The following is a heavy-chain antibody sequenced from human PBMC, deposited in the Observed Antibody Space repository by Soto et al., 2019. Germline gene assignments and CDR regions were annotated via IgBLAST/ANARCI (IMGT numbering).Heavy chain of an antibody. D-gene: IGHD3-22*01. J-gene: IGHJ4*02. CDR3: ARVVYYDSSGYCDY. V-gene: IGHV4-31*03. Sequence: SETLSLTCTVSGGSISSGCYYWSWIRQHPGKGLEWIGYIYYSGSTYYNPSLKSRVTISVDTSKNQFSLKLSSVTAADTAVYYCARVVYYDSSGYCDYWGQGTLVTVSS. CDR2: IYYSGST. CDR1: GGSISSGCYY.